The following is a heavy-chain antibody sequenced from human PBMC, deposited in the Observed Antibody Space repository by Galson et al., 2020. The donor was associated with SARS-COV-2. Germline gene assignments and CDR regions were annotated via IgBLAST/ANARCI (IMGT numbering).Heavy chain of an antibody. CDR2: ISGSGGST. J-gene: IGHJ4*02. Sequence: GESLKISCAASGFTFSSYAMSWVRQAPGKGLEWVSAISGSGGSTYYADSVKGRFTISRDNSKNTLYLQMNSLRAEDTAVYYCAKYGITIFGVVISIDYWGQGTLVTVSS. CDR3: AKYGITIFGVVISIDY. D-gene: IGHD3-3*01. CDR1: GFTFSSYA. V-gene: IGHV3-23*01.